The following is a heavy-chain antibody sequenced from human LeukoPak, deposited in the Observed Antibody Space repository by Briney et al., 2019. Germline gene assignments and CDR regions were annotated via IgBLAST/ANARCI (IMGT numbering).Heavy chain of an antibody. CDR3: AKAYSIPSTRSVYYYYGMDV. V-gene: IGHV3-23*01. J-gene: IGHJ6*02. CDR1: GFTFNSYA. D-gene: IGHD2-2*01. CDR2: ISGSGSST. Sequence: GGSLRLSCAASGFTFNSYAMNWVRQAPGKGLEWVSAISGSGSSTYYADSVKGRLTTSRNNSKSTLSLQMNSLRAEDTAVYYCAKAYSIPSTRSVYYYYGMDVWGQGTTVTVSS.